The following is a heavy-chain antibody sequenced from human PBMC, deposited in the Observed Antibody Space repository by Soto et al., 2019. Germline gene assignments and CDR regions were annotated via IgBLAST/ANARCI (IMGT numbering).Heavy chain of an antibody. Sequence: PSETLSLTCAVSGGSISSGGYSWSWIRQPPGKGLEWIGYIYHSGSTYYNPSLKSRVTISVDRSKNQFSLKLSSVTAADTAVYYCASVTYYYDSSGYFRYFQHWGQGTLVTVSS. CDR2: IYHSGST. V-gene: IGHV4-30-2*01. D-gene: IGHD3-22*01. CDR1: GGSISSGGYS. J-gene: IGHJ1*01. CDR3: ASVTYYYDSSGYFRYFQH.